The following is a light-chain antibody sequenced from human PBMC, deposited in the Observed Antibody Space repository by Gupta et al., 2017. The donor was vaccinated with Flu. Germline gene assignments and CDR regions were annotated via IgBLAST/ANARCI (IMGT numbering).Light chain of an antibody. J-gene: IGLJ1*01. CDR3: SSYASSISHV. CDR2: NVS. Sequence: TSSDVGAYNYGSWYQQYPGKAPKLMIYNVSNRPSGVSNRFSGSKSGNTASLTISGLQAEDEADYYCSSYASSISHVFGTGTKVTVL. V-gene: IGLV2-14*04. CDR1: SSDVGAYNY.